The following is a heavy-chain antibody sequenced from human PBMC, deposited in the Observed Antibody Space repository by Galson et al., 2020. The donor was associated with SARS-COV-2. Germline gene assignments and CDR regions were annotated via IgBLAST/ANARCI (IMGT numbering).Heavy chain of an antibody. CDR3: ARIVQQGGAIYYFDY. V-gene: IGHV2-26*01. J-gene: IGHJ4*02. CDR1: GFSLSNARMG. D-gene: IGHD3-10*01. CDR2: IFSNDEK. Sequence: SGPTLVKPTETLTLTCTVSGFSLSNARMGVSWIRQPPGKALEWLAHIFSNDEKSYSTSLKSRLTISKDTSKSQVVLTMTNMDPVDTATYYCARIVQQGGAIYYFDYWGQGTLVTVSS.